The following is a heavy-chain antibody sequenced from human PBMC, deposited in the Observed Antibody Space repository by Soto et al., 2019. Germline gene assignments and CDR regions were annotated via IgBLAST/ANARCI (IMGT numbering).Heavy chain of an antibody. V-gene: IGHV4-34*01. CDR2: INHSGST. J-gene: IGHJ5*02. CDR3: ARGGRRIVVVVAAKHNWFAP. D-gene: IGHD2-15*01. CDR1: GGSFSGYY. Sequence: PSETLSLTCAGYGGSFSGYYWSWIRQPPGKGLEWIGEINHSGSTNYNPSLKSRVTISVDTSKNQFSLKLSSVTAADTAVYYCARGGRRIVVVVAAKHNWFAPWGQGTLVTVSS.